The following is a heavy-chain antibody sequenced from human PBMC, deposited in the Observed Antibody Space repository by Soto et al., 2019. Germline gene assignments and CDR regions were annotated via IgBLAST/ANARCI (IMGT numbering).Heavy chain of an antibody. D-gene: IGHD5-12*01. CDR2: ISHLEST. V-gene: IGHV4-30-2*06. CDR3: ARGGGYDSFDY. Sequence: PSETLSLTCTGSGASISYGGFSWSWIRQSPGKGLEWIGYISHLESTYFHPSFKSRLTMSIDRTRNQFSLKLSSVTAADMAVYYCARGGGYDSFDYWGQGVLVTVSS. CDR1: GASISYGGFS. J-gene: IGHJ4*02.